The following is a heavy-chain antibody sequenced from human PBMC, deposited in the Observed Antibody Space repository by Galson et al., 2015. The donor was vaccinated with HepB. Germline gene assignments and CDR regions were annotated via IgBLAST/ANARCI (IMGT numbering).Heavy chain of an antibody. D-gene: IGHD5-24*01. V-gene: IGHV3-23*01. CDR2: ISGSGGST. CDR1: GFTFSRYG. J-gene: IGHJ3*02. CDR3: AIAYEMDTLFLGYDAFDI. Sequence: SLRLSCAVSGFTFSRYGMSWVRQAPGKGLEWVSGISGSGGSTYYADSVKGRFTISRDKSKNTLNLQMNSLRADDTAVYYCAIAYEMDTLFLGYDAFDIRGQGTMVTVSS.